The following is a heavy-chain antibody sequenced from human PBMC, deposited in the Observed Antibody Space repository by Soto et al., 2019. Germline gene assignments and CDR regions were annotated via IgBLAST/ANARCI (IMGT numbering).Heavy chain of an antibody. D-gene: IGHD6-6*01. J-gene: IGHJ6*03. CDR3: ARRSLPSSSSANYYYMDV. V-gene: IGHV5-51*01. Sequence: PGESLKISCKGSGYSFTSYCIGWVRQMPGKGLEWMGIIYPGDSDTRYSPSFQGQVTISADKSISTAYLQWSSLKASDTAMYYCARRSLPSSSSANYYYMDVWGKGTTVTVSS. CDR2: IYPGDSDT. CDR1: GYSFTSYC.